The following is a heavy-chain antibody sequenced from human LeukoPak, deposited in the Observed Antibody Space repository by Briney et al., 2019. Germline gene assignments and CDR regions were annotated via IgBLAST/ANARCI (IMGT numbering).Heavy chain of an antibody. CDR2: ISGDGGST. Sequence: GGSLRLSCAASGFTFSSYAMSWVRQAPGKGLEWVSAISGDGGSTYYADSVKGRFTISRDNSKNTLYLQMNSLRAEDTAVYYCAKRNYYDSSGYYYDYWGQGTLVTVSS. CDR1: GFTFSSYA. CDR3: AKRNYYDSSGYYYDY. V-gene: IGHV3-23*01. J-gene: IGHJ4*02. D-gene: IGHD3-22*01.